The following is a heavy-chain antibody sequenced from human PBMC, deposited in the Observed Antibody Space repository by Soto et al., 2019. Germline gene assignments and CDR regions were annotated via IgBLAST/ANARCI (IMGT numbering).Heavy chain of an antibody. D-gene: IGHD2-2*01. Sequence: GESLKISCKGSGYSFTSYWIGWVRQMPGKGLEWMGIIYPGDSDTRYSPSFQGQVTISADKSISTAYLQWSSLKASDTAMYYCASTGYCSSTSCCRTGGMDVWGQGITVTVSS. V-gene: IGHV5-51*01. CDR2: IYPGDSDT. CDR3: ASTGYCSSTSCCRTGGMDV. J-gene: IGHJ6*02. CDR1: GYSFTSYW.